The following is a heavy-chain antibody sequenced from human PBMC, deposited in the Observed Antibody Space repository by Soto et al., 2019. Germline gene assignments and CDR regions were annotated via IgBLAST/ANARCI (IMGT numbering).Heavy chain of an antibody. CDR3: ARDLRRDVVVVPAAISWLGYYNYGMDV. V-gene: IGHV3-33*01. CDR2: IWYDGSNK. D-gene: IGHD2-2*02. J-gene: IGHJ6*02. CDR1: GFTFSSYG. Sequence: QVQLVESGGGVVQPGRSLRLSCAASGFTFSSYGMHWVSQAPGKGLEWVAVIWYDGSNKYYADSVKGRFTISRDNSKNTLYLQMNSLRAEDTAVYYCARDLRRDVVVVPAAISWLGYYNYGMDVWGQGTTVTVSS.